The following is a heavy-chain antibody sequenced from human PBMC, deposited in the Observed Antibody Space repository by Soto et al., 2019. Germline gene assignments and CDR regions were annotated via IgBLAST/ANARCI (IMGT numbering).Heavy chain of an antibody. J-gene: IGHJ5*02. CDR1: GFTFSSYG. CDR3: ARDPFYDILTGYYTSWFDP. D-gene: IGHD3-9*01. CDR2: IWYDGSNK. Sequence: GGSLRLSCAASGFTFSSYGMHWVRQAPGKGLEWVAVIWYDGSNKYYADSVKGRFTISRDNSKNTLYLQMNSLRAEDTAVYYCARDPFYDILTGYYTSWFDPWGQGTLVTVSS. V-gene: IGHV3-33*01.